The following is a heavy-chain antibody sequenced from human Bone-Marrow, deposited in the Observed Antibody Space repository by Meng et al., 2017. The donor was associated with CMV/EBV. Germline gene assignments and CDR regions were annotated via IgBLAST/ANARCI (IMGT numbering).Heavy chain of an antibody. CDR2: IRYDGSNK. CDR1: GFTFNNYG. V-gene: IGHV3-30*02. Sequence: GESLKISCAASGFTFNNYGMHWVRQAPGKGLEWVAFIRYDGSNKYYVESVKGRFSISRDNSKNTLDLQMNSLRSEDTAVYYCAKDLGGGIVVKPGATGYYYGMDVWGQGTMVTVSS. J-gene: IGHJ6*02. D-gene: IGHD2-2*01. CDR3: AKDLGGGIVVKPGATGYYYGMDV.